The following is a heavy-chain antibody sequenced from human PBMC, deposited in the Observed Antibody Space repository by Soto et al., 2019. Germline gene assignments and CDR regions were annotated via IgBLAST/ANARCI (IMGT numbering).Heavy chain of an antibody. CDR2: IYYSGST. D-gene: IGHD1-26*01. Sequence: PSETLSITCTVSGGSITSSSYHWGWIRQPPGKGLEWIGSIYYSGSTYYNPSLKSRVTISVDTSKNQFSLKLSSVTAADTAVYYCARRGFMGATTIDYWGQGTLVTAPQ. CDR3: ARRGFMGATTIDY. CDR1: GGSITSSSYH. J-gene: IGHJ4*02. V-gene: IGHV4-39*01.